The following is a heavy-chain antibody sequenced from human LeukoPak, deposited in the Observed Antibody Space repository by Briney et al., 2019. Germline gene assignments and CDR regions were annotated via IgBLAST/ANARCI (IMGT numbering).Heavy chain of an antibody. Sequence: GGSLRLSCAASGFTFSNYWMTWVRQAPGKGLEWVANIKKDGSDKYYVDSVKGRFTISRDNAQNSLYLQMKSLRVEDTAVYYCASGGGSYHWGPGTLVTVSS. D-gene: IGHD1-26*01. CDR3: ASGGGSYH. J-gene: IGHJ5*02. CDR2: IKKDGSDK. V-gene: IGHV3-7*01. CDR1: GFTFSNYW.